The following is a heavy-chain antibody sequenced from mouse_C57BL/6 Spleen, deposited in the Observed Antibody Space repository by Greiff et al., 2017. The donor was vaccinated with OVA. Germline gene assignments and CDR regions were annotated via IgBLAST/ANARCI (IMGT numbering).Heavy chain of an antibody. CDR3: ARSPHYYGSSPDFDY. CDR2: IDPSDSYT. V-gene: IGHV1-69*01. D-gene: IGHD1-1*01. J-gene: IGHJ2*01. Sequence: VQLQQPGAELVMPGASVKLSCKASGYTFTSYWMHWVKQRPGQGLEWIGEIDPSDSYTNYNQKFKGKSTLTVDKSSSTAYMQLSSLTSEDSAVYYCARSPHYYGSSPDFDYWGQGTTLTVSS. CDR1: GYTFTSYW.